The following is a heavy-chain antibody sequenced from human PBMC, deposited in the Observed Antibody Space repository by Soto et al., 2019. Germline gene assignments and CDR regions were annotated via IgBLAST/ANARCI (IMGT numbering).Heavy chain of an antibody. CDR2: IYSSGTT. J-gene: IGHJ5*02. Sequence: TLSLTCVVSGVSISSYYWSWLRQSAGKGLEWIGRIYSSGTTNYNPSLKSRVTMAGDTSKNQFSLKLTSVTAADTAVYYCARGPGSYNSFDLWGQGTLVTVSS. CDR1: GVSISSYY. D-gene: IGHD3-10*01. V-gene: IGHV4-4*07. CDR3: ARGPGSYNSFDL.